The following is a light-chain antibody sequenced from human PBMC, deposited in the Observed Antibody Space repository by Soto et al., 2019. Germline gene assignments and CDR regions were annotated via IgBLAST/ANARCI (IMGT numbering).Light chain of an antibody. CDR3: QQLNSYPYS. CDR1: QGINSY. Sequence: DIQLTQSPSFLSASVGDKVTITCRASQGINSYLAWYQQKPGKAPKLLIYAASTLQSGVPSRFSGSGSGTEFTLTISSLQPEDFATSYCQQLNSYPYSFGQGTKLEIK. J-gene: IGKJ2*01. V-gene: IGKV1-9*01. CDR2: AAS.